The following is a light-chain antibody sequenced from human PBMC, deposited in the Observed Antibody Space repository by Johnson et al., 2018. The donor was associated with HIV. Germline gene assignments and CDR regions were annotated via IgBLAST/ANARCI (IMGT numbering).Light chain of an antibody. CDR3: GTWNNSLSANYV. V-gene: IGLV1-51*02. CDR1: SSNIGDSY. CDR2: ENN. Sequence: VLTQPPSVSAAPGHNVTISCSGSSSNIGDSYISWYQQLPGAAPKLLIYENNKRPSGIPDRFSGSKSGTSATLGITGLQTGDEADYYCGTWNNSLSANYVFGTGTKVTVL. J-gene: IGLJ1*01.